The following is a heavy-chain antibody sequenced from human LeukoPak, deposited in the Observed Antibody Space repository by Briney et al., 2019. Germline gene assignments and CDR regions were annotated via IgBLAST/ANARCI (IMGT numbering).Heavy chain of an antibody. J-gene: IGHJ4*02. D-gene: IGHD1-26*01. CDR2: IRSDGRDT. CDR1: GFTFSDTW. Sequence: PGGSLRLSCAASGFTFSDTWMHWVRQAPGEGLVWVSRIRSDGRDTRYAESVKGRFTISRDNAKNTLYLQMNSLRAEDTAVYYCATTERWELLQLDYWGQGTLVTVSS. V-gene: IGHV3-74*01. CDR3: ATTERWELLQLDY.